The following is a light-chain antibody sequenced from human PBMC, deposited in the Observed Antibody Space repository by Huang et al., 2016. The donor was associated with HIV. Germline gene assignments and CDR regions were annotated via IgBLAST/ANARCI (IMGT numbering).Light chain of an antibody. CDR1: QSVYSSSTRKDY. CDR3: QKYYSYPQT. V-gene: IGKV4-1*01. Sequence: DIIMTQSPDSLAVSLGERATLNCRSSQSVYSSSTRKDYMAWFQQKHGQTPRLLLFWETTREAGVPDRISGSGSGTQFTLTNANLEAEDAAIYYCQKYYSYPQTFGQGTRVEVK. J-gene: IGKJ1*01. CDR2: WET.